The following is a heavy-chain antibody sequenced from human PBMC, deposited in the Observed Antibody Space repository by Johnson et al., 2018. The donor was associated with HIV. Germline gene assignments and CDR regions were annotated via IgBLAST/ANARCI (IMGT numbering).Heavy chain of an antibody. CDR3: AKGGEVVVVVSRDGPFDF. V-gene: IGHV3-7*03. CDR2: IKQDGREK. D-gene: IGHD2-15*01. Sequence: VQLVESGGGVVRPGGSLRLSCAASGFTFDDFGMGWVRQAPGKGLEWVANIKQDGREKYYVDSVKGRFTVSRDNAKNSLYLQMNSLRADDTAVYYCAKGGEVVVVVSRDGPFDFWGQGTMVTVSS. CDR1: GFTFDDFG. J-gene: IGHJ3*01.